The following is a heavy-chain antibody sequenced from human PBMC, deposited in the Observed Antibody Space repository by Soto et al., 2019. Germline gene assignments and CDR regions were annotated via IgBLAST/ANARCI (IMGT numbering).Heavy chain of an antibody. V-gene: IGHV4-30-4*01. D-gene: IGHD6-13*01. Sequence: QVQLQESGPGLVKPSQTLSLTCTVSGGSVSSGDYYWSWIRQPPGKGLEWIGYIQHRGSTNYSPSLKSRVTISVDTSTDQFSLELSSVTAADTAVYYCARGGSISWFINPRFVDYWGQGTVVTVSA. CDR3: ARGGSISWFINPRFVDY. CDR1: GGSVSSGDYY. CDR2: IQHRGST. J-gene: IGHJ4*02.